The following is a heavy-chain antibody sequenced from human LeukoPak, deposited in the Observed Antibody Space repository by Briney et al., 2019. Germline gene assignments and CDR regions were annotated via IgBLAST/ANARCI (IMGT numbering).Heavy chain of an antibody. CDR3: ARDTSRVGATGFDY. V-gene: IGHV4-59*01. CDR1: GGSISSYY. Sequence: SETLSLTCTVSGGSISSYYWSWIRQPPGKGLEWIGYIYYSGSTNYNSSLKSRVTISVDTSKNQFSLKLSSVTAADTAVYYCARDTSRVGATGFDYWGQGTLVTVSS. CDR2: IYYSGST. D-gene: IGHD1-26*01. J-gene: IGHJ4*02.